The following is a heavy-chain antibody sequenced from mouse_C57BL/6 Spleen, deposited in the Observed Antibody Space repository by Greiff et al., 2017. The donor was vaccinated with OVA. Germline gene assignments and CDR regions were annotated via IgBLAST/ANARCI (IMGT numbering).Heavy chain of an antibody. J-gene: IGHJ4*01. V-gene: IGHV2-2*01. CDR3: ARTDYYAYAMDY. D-gene: IGHD1-1*01. Sequence: QVHVKQSGPGLVQPSQSLSITCTVSGFSLTSYGVHWVRQSPGKGLEWLGVIWSGGSTDYNAAFISRLSISKDNSKSQVFFKMNSLQADDTAIYYCARTDYYAYAMDYWGQGTSVTVSS. CDR2: IWSGGST. CDR1: GFSLTSYG.